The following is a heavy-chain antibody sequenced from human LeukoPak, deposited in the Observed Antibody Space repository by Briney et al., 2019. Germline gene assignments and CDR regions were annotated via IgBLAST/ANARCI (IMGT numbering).Heavy chain of an antibody. Sequence: GGSLRLSCAASGFTFSIYAMSWVRQAPGKGLEWVSAISASGYSTYYADSVKGRFTISRDNAKNSPYLQMNSLRAEDTAVYYCARGRTYSSSWPFDYWGQGTLVTVSS. CDR2: ISASGYST. V-gene: IGHV3-23*01. CDR1: GFTFSIYA. CDR3: ARGRTYSSSWPFDY. J-gene: IGHJ4*02. D-gene: IGHD6-13*01.